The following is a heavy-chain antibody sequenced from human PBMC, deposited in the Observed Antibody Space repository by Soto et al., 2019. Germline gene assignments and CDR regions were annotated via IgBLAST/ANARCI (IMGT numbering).Heavy chain of an antibody. CDR3: AAYCYTMTCTHFHGYS. D-gene: IGHD3-16*02. J-gene: IGHJ5*02. CDR2: IKQDESDK. V-gene: IGHV3-7*03. CDR1: GFRFRDYW. Sequence: GGSLRLSCAVSGFRFRDYWMSWVRQAPGKGLEWVANIKQDESDKYYVDSVKGRFTISRDNAKNALYLQMNSLRVEDTAVYYCAAYCYTMTCTHFHGYSWGQGTQVAVSS.